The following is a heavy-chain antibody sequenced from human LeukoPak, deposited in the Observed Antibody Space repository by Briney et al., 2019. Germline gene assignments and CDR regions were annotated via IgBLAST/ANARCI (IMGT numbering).Heavy chain of an antibody. V-gene: IGHV1-2*06. CDR2: INPNSGGT. Sequence: ASVKVSCKASGYTFTGYYMHWVRQAPGQGLEWMGRINPNSGGTNYAQKFQGRVTMTRDTSISTAYMELSRLRSDDRAVYYCSRDLTMVRGVIITWAGSDDAFDIWGQGTMVTVSS. CDR3: SRDLTMVRGVIITWAGSDDAFDI. CDR1: GYTFTGYY. D-gene: IGHD3-10*01. J-gene: IGHJ3*02.